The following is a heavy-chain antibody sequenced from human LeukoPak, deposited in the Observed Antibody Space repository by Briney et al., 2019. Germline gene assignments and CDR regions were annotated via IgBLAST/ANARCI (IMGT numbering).Heavy chain of an antibody. CDR3: ARGVAGRADY. Sequence: SQTLSLTCAISGDSVPGSGVGWHWIRQSPSRGLEWLGRTYYRSKWYNDSALSVKTRITFNADTSKNQFSLQLNSVTPDDTAVYYCARGVAGRADYWGQGTLVTVSS. J-gene: IGHJ4*02. CDR1: GDSVPGSGVG. V-gene: IGHV6-1*01. CDR2: TYYRSKWYN. D-gene: IGHD6-19*01.